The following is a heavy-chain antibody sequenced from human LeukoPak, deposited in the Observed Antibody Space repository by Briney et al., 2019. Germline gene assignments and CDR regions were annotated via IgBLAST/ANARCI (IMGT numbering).Heavy chain of an antibody. CDR2: VSKTGNT. J-gene: IGHJ4*02. D-gene: IGHD1-26*01. Sequence: PSETLSLTCTVSGASLTTHYWPCIRQPPGKALEWLGFVSKTGNTNSNASLKSRATISADHSKNTFSLKLSFLTPAEKACYLFGRRGAPSKFYYIDGWGQGTLVTVSS. CDR3: GRRGAPSKFYYIDG. V-gene: IGHV4-59*08. CDR1: GASLTTHY.